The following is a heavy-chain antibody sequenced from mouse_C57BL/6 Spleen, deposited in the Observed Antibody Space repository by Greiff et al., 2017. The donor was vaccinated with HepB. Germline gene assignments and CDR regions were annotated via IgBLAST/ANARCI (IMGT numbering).Heavy chain of an antibody. CDR3: ARGNYDGYYDYFDY. CDR2: IDPSDSET. V-gene: IGHV1-52*01. D-gene: IGHD2-3*01. CDR1: GYTFTSYW. J-gene: IGHJ2*01. Sequence: QVQLQQPGAELVRPGSSVKLSCKASGYTFTSYWMHWVKQRPIQGLEWIGNIDPSDSETHYNQKFKDKATLTVDKSSSTAYMQLSSLTSEDSAVYYCARGNYDGYYDYFDYWGQGTTLTVSS.